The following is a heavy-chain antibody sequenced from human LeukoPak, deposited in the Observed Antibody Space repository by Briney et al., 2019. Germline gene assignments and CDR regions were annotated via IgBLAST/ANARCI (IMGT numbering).Heavy chain of an antibody. J-gene: IGHJ4*02. V-gene: IGHV3-21*01. CDR1: GFTFSSYW. CDR2: ISSGSTYI. D-gene: IGHD6-19*01. CDR3: ARGDFSSGLDY. Sequence: PGGSLRLSCAASGFTFSSYWMHWLRQAPGKGLVWVSFISSGSTYIYYADSLKGRFTISRDNAKNSLYLQMNSLRAEDTSVYYCARGDFSSGLDYWGQGTLVTVSS.